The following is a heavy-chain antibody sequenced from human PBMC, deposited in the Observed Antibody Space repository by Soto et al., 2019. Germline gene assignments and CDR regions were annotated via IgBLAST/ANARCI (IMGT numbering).Heavy chain of an antibody. CDR1: GFTFTRYS. V-gene: IGHV3-21*01. CDR3: ARESEDLTSNFDY. J-gene: IGHJ4*02. CDR2: ISSTTNYI. Sequence: PGGSLRLSCAASGFTFTRYSMNWVRQAPGKGLEWVSSISSTTNYIYYADSMKGRFTVSRDNAKNSVYLEMNSLSAEDTALYYCARESEDLTSNFDYGGQGTLVTVSS.